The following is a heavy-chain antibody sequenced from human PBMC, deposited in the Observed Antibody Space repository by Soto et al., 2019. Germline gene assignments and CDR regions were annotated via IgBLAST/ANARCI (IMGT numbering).Heavy chain of an antibody. V-gene: IGHV1-18*01. CDR2: ISAYNGNT. Sequence: GASVKVSCKASGYTFTSYGISWVRQAPGQGLEWMGWISAYNGNTNYAQKLQGRVTMTTDTSTSTAYMELRSLRSDDTAVYYCARDLEDYGDYIHDYWGQGTLVTVPQ. D-gene: IGHD4-17*01. CDR1: GYTFTSYG. CDR3: ARDLEDYGDYIHDY. J-gene: IGHJ4*02.